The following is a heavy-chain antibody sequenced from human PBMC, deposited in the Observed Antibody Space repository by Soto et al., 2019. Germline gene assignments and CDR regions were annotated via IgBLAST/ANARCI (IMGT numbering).Heavy chain of an antibody. Sequence: QVQLVESGGGLVKPGGSLRLSCAASGFSFSDSYMSWVRQAPGKGREWVAYISGSSGYTGYADSVKGRFTISRDNAKNSLYLQMNSLRVEDTAVYYCARDRGGYGPPDVWGQGTTVNVSS. CDR1: GFSFSDSY. D-gene: IGHD3-10*01. CDR2: ISGSSGYT. CDR3: ARDRGGYGPPDV. J-gene: IGHJ6*02. V-gene: IGHV3-11*06.